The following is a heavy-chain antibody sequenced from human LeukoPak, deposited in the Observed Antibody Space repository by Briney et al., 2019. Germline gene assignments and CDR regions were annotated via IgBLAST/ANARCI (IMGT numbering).Heavy chain of an antibody. Sequence: GASVKVSFKASGYGISWVRQAPGQGLEWRGWINGYNGNTNYAQKLQGRVTMTTDTSTSTAYMELRSLRSDDTAVYYCATTQWLLTHDYWGQGTLVTVSS. CDR1: GYG. CDR2: INGYNGNT. V-gene: IGHV1-18*01. J-gene: IGHJ4*02. D-gene: IGHD5-12*01. CDR3: ATTQWLLTHDY.